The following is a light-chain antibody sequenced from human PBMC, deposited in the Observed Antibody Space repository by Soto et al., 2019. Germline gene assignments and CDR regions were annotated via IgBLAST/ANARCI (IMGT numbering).Light chain of an antibody. CDR3: QQYGSSPRT. Sequence: IVLSQSPGTVSLYTGERATLSCRASQSVSSSYLAWYQQKPGQAPRLLIYGASSRATGIPDRFSGSGSGTDFTLTISRLEPEDFAVYYCQQYGSSPRTFGQGTKVDIK. V-gene: IGKV3-20*01. CDR2: GAS. J-gene: IGKJ1*01. CDR1: QSVSSSY.